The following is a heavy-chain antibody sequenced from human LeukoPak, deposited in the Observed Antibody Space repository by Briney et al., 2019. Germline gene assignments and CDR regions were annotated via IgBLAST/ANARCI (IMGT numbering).Heavy chain of an antibody. D-gene: IGHD6-13*01. CDR1: GYTFTGYY. CDR2: INPNSGGT. CDR3: AVDPGIAAAGSQDY. J-gene: IGHJ4*02. V-gene: IGHV1-2*02. Sequence: ASVKVSCKASGYTFTGYYMHWVRQAPGQGLEWMGWINPNSGGTNYVQKFQGRVTMTRDTSISTAYMELSRLRSDDTAVYYCAVDPGIAAAGSQDYWGQGTLVTVSS.